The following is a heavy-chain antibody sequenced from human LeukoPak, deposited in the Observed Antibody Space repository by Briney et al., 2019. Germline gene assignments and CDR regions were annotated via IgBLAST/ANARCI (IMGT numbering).Heavy chain of an antibody. Sequence: GGSLRLSCAASGFTFSSDGIHWVRQAPGKGLEWVADIAPDGSYKYYADSLKGRFTISRDNSRNTLYLQMNSLRAEDTAVYYCAKGISGNSFYFDYWGQGTLVTLSS. V-gene: IGHV3-30*19. CDR3: AKGISGNSFYFDY. CDR1: GFTFSSDG. D-gene: IGHD1-20*01. CDR2: IAPDGSYK. J-gene: IGHJ4*02.